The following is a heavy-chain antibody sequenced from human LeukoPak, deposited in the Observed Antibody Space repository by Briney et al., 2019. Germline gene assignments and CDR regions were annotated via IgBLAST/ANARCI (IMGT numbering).Heavy chain of an antibody. Sequence: SETLSLTCAVYGGSFSGYYWGWIRQPPGKGLEWIGEINHSGSTNYNPSLKSRVTISVDTSKNQFSLKLSSVTAADTAVYYCASSEIFGVVIIPVSWFDPWGQGTLVTVSS. V-gene: IGHV4-34*01. CDR3: ASSEIFGVVIIPVSWFDP. D-gene: IGHD3-3*01. CDR2: INHSGST. J-gene: IGHJ5*02. CDR1: GGSFSGYY.